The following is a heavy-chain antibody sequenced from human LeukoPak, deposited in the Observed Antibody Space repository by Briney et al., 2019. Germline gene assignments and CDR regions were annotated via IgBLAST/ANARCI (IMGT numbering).Heavy chain of an antibody. D-gene: IGHD4-17*01. CDR3: ARPPRTTVTTSDDAFDI. CDR1: GYSFTSYW. CDR2: IYPGDSDT. V-gene: IGHV5-51*01. J-gene: IGHJ3*02. Sequence: GESLKISCKGSGYSFTSYWIGWVRQMPGKGLEWMGIIYPGDSDTRYSPSFQGQVTISADKSISTSYLQWSSLKASDTAMYYCARPPRTTVTTSDDAFDIWGQGTMVTVSS.